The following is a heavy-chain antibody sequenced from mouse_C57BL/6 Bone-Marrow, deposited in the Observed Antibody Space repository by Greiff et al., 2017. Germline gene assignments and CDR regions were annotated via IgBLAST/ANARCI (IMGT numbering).Heavy chain of an antibody. CDR2: IHPNSGST. J-gene: IGHJ3*01. CDR3: ARKGGAWFAY. V-gene: IGHV1-64*01. Sequence: VQLQQPGAELVKPGASVKLSCKASGYTFTSYWMHWVKQRPGQGLEWIGMIHPNSGSTNYNEKFKSKATLTVDKSSSTAYMQLSSLTCEDSAVYYCARKGGAWFAYWGQGTLVTVSA. CDR1: GYTFTSYW.